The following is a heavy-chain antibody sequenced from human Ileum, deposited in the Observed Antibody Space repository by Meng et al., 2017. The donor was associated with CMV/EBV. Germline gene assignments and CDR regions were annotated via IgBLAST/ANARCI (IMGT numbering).Heavy chain of an antibody. V-gene: IGHV1-18*04. Sequence: QVHRQQSVCEVNKHGASVKIPVNTSGYPFTDHNIGWVRQAPGQGLEWVGWISLGNGQTVYGHKVQGRVTVTTDTSTSTAYMELRSLRSDDTAMYYCARDVWGFDYWGQGTLVTVSS. CDR1: GYPFTDHN. CDR3: ARDVWGFDY. CDR2: ISLGNGQT. J-gene: IGHJ4*02. D-gene: IGHD7-27*01.